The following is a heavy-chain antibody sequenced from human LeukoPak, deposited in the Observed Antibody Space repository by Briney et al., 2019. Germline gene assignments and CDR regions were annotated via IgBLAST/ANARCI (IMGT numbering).Heavy chain of an antibody. CDR3: ARSSRQRATMIAPSDY. V-gene: IGHV1-18*01. D-gene: IGHD3-22*01. Sequence: ASVKVSCKASGYTFTSYGISWVRQAPGQGLEWMGRISAYNGNTNYAQKLQGRVTMTTDTSTSTAYMELRSLRSDDTAVYYCARSSRQRATMIAPSDYWGQGTLVTVSS. J-gene: IGHJ4*02. CDR1: GYTFTSYG. CDR2: ISAYNGNT.